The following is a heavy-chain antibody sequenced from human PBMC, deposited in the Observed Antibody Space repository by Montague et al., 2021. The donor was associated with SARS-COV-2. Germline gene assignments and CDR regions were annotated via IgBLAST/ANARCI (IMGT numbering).Heavy chain of an antibody. V-gene: IGHV4-4*07. CDR3: ARHDSATLPAVY. CDR1: GGSISNYY. CDR2: IYASGNT. Sequence: SETLSLTCTVSGGSISNYYWSWIRQPAGKGLEWIGRIYASGNTNYNPSLKSRVTMSADTSKNQFSLKVNSVTAADTAVYYCARHDSATLPAVYWGQGTLVTVSS. D-gene: IGHD2-15*01. J-gene: IGHJ4*02.